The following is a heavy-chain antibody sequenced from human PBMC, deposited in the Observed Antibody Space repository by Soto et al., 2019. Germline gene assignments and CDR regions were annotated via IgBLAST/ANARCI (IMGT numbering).Heavy chain of an antibody. CDR2: IKSKSDGGAV. CDR3: TTGRRSSGWHAYY. J-gene: IGHJ4*02. V-gene: IGHV3-15*07. CDR1: GLSFSDAC. D-gene: IGHD6-19*01. Sequence: EVQLVESGGGLVKPAGSLRLSCAASGLSFSDACMNWVRQAPGKGPEWVGRIKSKSDGGAVHYAAPVEGRFTISRDDSENMMYLQMNSLKTDDTGVYYCTTGRRSSGWHAYYWGQGTLVTVSS.